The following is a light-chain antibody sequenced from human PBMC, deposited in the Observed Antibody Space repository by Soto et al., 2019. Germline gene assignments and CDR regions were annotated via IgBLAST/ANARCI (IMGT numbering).Light chain of an antibody. CDR1: QIFNSKY. CDR3: QRYRTLLT. J-gene: IGKJ1*01. CDR2: GAS. V-gene: IGKV3-20*01. Sequence: EIVLTQSPGTLSLSPGERATLSCRASQIFNSKYLAWYQQKPGQAPRLLIYGASSRASGIPDRFSGSASGTDFTLTNNRLEPDDSAVYSCQRYRTLLTFGQGTRVEIK.